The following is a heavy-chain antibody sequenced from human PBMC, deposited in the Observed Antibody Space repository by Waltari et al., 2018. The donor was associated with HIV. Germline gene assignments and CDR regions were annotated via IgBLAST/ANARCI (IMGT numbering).Heavy chain of an antibody. Sequence: QVHLQQWGAGLLKPSETLSLTCGVYGGSFSGYYWSWIRQPPGKGLEWLGEINYVGTTKYNPSLKSRVTVLLDTSKTQFSLQLSSVTAADTAVYYCARRMDNWGLQAFDIWGQGTMVTVSS. CDR2: INYVGTT. V-gene: IGHV4-34*02. D-gene: IGHD7-27*01. CDR3: ARRMDNWGLQAFDI. CDR1: GGSFSGYY. J-gene: IGHJ3*02.